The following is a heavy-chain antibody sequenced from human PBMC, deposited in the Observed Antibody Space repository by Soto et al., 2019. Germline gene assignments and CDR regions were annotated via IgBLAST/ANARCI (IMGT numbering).Heavy chain of an antibody. CDR3: ARHGQEEVLWFGELPIYGMDV. D-gene: IGHD3-10*01. Sequence: GESLKISCKGSGYSFTSYWIGWVRQMPGKGLEWMGIIYPGDSDTRYSPSFQGQVTISADKSISTAYLQWSSLKASDTAMYYCARHGQEEVLWFGELPIYGMDVWGQGTTVTVSS. CDR1: GYSFTSYW. J-gene: IGHJ6*02. CDR2: IYPGDSDT. V-gene: IGHV5-51*01.